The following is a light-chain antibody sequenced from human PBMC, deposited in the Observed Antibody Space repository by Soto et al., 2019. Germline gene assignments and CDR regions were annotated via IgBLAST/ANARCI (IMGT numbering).Light chain of an antibody. CDR2: DTS. Sequence: EIVMTQSPATLSVSPGERSTLSFMSSQSVSSKLAWYQHKPGQAPRLLIYDTSTRAAGIPARFTGSGSGTDFTLTISSLQSEDFAVYYCQQYNTWRSISFGQGTRLEIK. V-gene: IGKV3-15*01. J-gene: IGKJ5*01. CDR1: QSVSSK. CDR3: QQYNTWRSIS.